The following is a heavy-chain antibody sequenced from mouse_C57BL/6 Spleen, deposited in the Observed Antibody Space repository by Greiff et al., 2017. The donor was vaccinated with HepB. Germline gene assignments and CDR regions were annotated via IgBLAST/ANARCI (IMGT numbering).Heavy chain of an antibody. V-gene: IGHV1-75*01. CDR3: ARNDYYGSSFYFDY. CDR1: GYTFTDYY. J-gene: IGHJ2*01. D-gene: IGHD1-1*01. Sequence: VQLQESGPELVKPGASVKISCKASGYTFTDYYINWVKQRPGQGLEWIGWIFPGSGSTYYNEKFKGKATLTVDKSSSTAYMLLSSLTSEDSAVYFCARNDYYGSSFYFDYWGQGTTLTVSS. CDR2: IFPGSGST.